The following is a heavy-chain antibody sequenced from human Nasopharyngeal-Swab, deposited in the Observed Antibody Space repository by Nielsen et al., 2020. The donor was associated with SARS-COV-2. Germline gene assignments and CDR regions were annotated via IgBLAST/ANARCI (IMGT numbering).Heavy chain of an antibody. D-gene: IGHD2-2*02. J-gene: IGHJ5*02. Sequence: ASVNVSCKASGYTFTSYAMHWVRQAPGQRLEWMGWINAGNGNTKYSQKFQGRVTITRDTSASTAYMELSTLRSEDTAVYYCARGYCSSTSCYTLVDPWGQGTLVTVSS. CDR3: ARGYCSSTSCYTLVDP. CDR2: INAGNGNT. CDR1: GYTFTSYA. V-gene: IGHV1-3*01.